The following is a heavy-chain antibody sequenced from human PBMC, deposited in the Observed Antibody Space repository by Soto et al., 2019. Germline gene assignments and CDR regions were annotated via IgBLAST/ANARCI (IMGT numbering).Heavy chain of an antibody. V-gene: IGHV1-58*01. CDR1: GFTFTSSA. J-gene: IGHJ4*02. CDR3: AADNPVIVGAARYYFDY. Sequence: SVKVSCKASGFTFTSSAVQWVRQARGQRLEWIGWIVVGSGNTNYAQKFQERVTITRDMSTSTAYMELSSLRSEDTAVYYCAADNPVIVGAARYYFDYWGQGTLVTVSS. D-gene: IGHD1-26*01. CDR2: IVVGSGNT.